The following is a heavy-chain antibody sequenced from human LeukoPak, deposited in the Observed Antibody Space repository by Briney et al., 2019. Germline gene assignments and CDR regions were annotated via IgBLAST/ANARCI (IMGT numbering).Heavy chain of an antibody. CDR3: TRLRWGYGDYDWYMDV. D-gene: IGHD4-17*01. CDR1: GFTFSGSA. Sequence: GGSLRLSCAASGFTFSGSAMHWVRQASGKGLEWVGRIRSKANSYATAYAASVKGRFTISRDDSKNTAYLQMNSLKTEDTAVYYCTRLRWGYGDYDWYMDVWGKGVTVTVSS. V-gene: IGHV3-73*01. CDR2: IRSKANSYAT. J-gene: IGHJ6*03.